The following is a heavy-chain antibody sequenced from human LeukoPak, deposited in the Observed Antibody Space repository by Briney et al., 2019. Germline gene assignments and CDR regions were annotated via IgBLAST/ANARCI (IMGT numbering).Heavy chain of an antibody. CDR3: AKVYGSLMDYFDY. D-gene: IGHD3-10*01. CDR2: INAGNGNT. J-gene: IGHJ4*02. Sequence: ASVKVSCKASGYTFTSYAMHWVRQAPGQRLEWMGWINAGNGNTKYSQKFQGRVTITRDTSASTAYMELSSLRSEDTAVYYCAKVYGSLMDYFDYWGQGTLVTVSS. CDR1: GYTFTSYA. V-gene: IGHV1-3*01.